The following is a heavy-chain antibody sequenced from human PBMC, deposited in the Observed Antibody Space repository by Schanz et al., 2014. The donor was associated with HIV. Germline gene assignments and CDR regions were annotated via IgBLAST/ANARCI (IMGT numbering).Heavy chain of an antibody. J-gene: IGHJ4*02. D-gene: IGHD6-6*01. V-gene: IGHV3-9*01. CDR3: ARSSSGSGTWPPRY. CDR2: INWNSGNI. Sequence: EVQLVESGGGLVQPGRSLRLSCAASGFTFRKRGMQWVRQAPGQGLEWVSGINWNSGNIGYADSVKGRFTISRDNAKNSLYLQMNSLRAEDTALYHCARSSSGSGTWPPRYWGQGTLVIVSS. CDR1: GFTFRKRG.